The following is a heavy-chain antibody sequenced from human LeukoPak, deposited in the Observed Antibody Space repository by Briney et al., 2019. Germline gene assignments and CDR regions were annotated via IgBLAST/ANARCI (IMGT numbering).Heavy chain of an antibody. CDR3: ARHYDSSGYYFDAFDI. J-gene: IGHJ3*02. V-gene: IGHV4-59*08. D-gene: IGHD3-22*01. Sequence: SETLSLTCTVSGGSISSYYRSWIRQPPGKGLEWIGYIYYSGSTNYNPSLKSRVTISVDTSKNQFSLKLSSVTAADTAVYYCARHYDSSGYYFDAFDIWGQGTMVTVSS. CDR2: IYYSGST. CDR1: GGSISSYY.